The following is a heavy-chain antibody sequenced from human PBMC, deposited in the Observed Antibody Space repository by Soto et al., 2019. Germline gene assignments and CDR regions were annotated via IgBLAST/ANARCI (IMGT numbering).Heavy chain of an antibody. CDR3: ASPIWFGELLLPDV. V-gene: IGHV3-30-3*01. CDR2: ISYDGSNK. D-gene: IGHD3-10*01. J-gene: IGHJ6*02. CDR1: GFTFSSYA. Sequence: QVQLVESGGGVVQPGRSLRLSCAASGFTFSSYAMHWVRQAPGKGLEWVAVISYDGSNKYYADSVKGRFTISRDNSKNTLYLQMNSLRAEDTAVYYCASPIWFGELLLPDVWGQGTTVTVSS.